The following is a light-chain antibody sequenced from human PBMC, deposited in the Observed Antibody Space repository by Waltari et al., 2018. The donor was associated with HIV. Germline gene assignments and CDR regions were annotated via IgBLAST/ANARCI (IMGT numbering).Light chain of an antibody. Sequence: QSMLTQPPSVSAAPGQKVTIPCHGSSTNLGVGSVSWFLQPPPASPKPLISENVKRPAGIPDRFSGSKSGTSATLAITGLQTGDEAVYYCGAWDTYLQTLVFGGGTKLAVL. CDR1: STNLGVGS. V-gene: IGLV1-51*02. CDR2: ENV. J-gene: IGLJ3*02. CDR3: GAWDTYLQTLV.